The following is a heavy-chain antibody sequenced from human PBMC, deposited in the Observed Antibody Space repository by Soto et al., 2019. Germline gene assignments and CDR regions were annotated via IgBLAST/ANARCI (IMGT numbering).Heavy chain of an antibody. CDR1: GYTFTTYY. V-gene: IGHV1-46*01. CDR2: INPSGGSI. CDR3: ARDRGRGGSYYIYFYGMDV. D-gene: IGHD1-26*01. Sequence: QVQVVQSGAEVKKPGASVKVSCKASGYTFTTYYIHWVRQAPGQGLEWMGGINPSGGSINYAQKFQGRGTMTRDTSTSTVYMELSSLRSEDTAVYYCARDRGRGGSYYIYFYGMDVWGQGTTVTVSS. J-gene: IGHJ6*02.